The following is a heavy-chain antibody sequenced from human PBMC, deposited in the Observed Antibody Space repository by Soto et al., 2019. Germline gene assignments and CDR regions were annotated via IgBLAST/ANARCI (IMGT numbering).Heavy chain of an antibody. CDR1: GGSISNYY. D-gene: IGHD4-4*01. V-gene: IGHV4-59*08. J-gene: IGHJ4*02. CDR3: ARHSNRNYGLYYFAY. CDR2: VYYSGST. Sequence: SETLSLTCTVSGGSISNYYWSWIRQPPGKGLEWIGYVYYSGSTNYNPSLKSRVTISVDTSKNQFSLKVSSATAADTAVYYCARHSNRNYGLYYFAYWGLGALVTVSS.